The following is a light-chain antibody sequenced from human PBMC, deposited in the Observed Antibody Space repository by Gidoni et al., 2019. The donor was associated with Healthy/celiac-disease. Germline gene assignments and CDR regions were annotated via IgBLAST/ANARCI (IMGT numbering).Light chain of an antibody. CDR2: YES. J-gene: IGLJ2*01. V-gene: IGLV3-21*04. CDR3: QVWDSSSDHVV. CDR1: NIGSKS. Sequence: SYVLTQPPSVSVAPGKTARITCGGNNIGSKSVHLYHQKTGQAPVRVIYYESDGPPGIPERCSGSNSGNTATLTISRVEAGEEADYYWQVWDSSSDHVVFGGGTKLTVL.